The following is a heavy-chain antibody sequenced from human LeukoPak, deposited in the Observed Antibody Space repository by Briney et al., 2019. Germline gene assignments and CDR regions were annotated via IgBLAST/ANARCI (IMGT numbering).Heavy chain of an antibody. CDR2: IYSGGST. CDR1: GFTVSDNY. Sequence: GGSLRLSCAASGFTVSDNYMSWVRQAPGKGLGWVSVIYSGGSTYYADSVKGRFSISRDNSKNTLYLQMNSLRAEDTAVYYCARAAGGGGNRFDYWGQGTLVTVSS. V-gene: IGHV3-53*01. J-gene: IGHJ4*02. CDR3: ARAAGGGGNRFDY. D-gene: IGHD4-23*01.